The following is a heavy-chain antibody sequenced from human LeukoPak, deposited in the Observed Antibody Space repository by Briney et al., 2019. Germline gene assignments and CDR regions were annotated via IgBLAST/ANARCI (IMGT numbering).Heavy chain of an antibody. CDR3: ARERHNWNDYGYYMDV. CDR2: INWNGGST. CDR1: GFTFDDYG. V-gene: IGHV3-20*04. D-gene: IGHD1-20*01. Sequence: PGGSLRLSCAASGFTFDDYGMSWVRQAPGKGLEWVSGINWNGGSTGYADSVKGRFTISRDNAKNSLYLQMNSLRAEDTALYYCARERHNWNDYGYYMDVWGKGTTVTVSS. J-gene: IGHJ6*03.